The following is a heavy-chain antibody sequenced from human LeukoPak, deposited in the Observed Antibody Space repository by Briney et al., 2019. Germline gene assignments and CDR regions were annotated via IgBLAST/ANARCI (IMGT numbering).Heavy chain of an antibody. CDR3: ARGSRRYFDWEGAFDY. Sequence: PGGSLRLSCAASGFTFSSYAMHWVRQAPGKGLEWVAVISYDGSNKYYADSVKGRFTISRDNSKNTLYLQMNSLRAEDTAVYHCARGSRRYFDWEGAFDYWGQGTLVTVSS. CDR1: GFTFSSYA. J-gene: IGHJ4*02. D-gene: IGHD3-9*01. V-gene: IGHV3-30*04. CDR2: ISYDGSNK.